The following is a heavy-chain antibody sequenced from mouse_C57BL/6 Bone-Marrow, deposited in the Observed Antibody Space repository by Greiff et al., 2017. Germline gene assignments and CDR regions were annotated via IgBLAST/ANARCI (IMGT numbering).Heavy chain of an antibody. V-gene: IGHV5-9-1*02. CDR2: ISSGGDYI. CDR3: TRDPYSNYPYYAMDY. CDR1: GFTFSSYA. D-gene: IGHD2-5*01. Sequence: EVQLVESGEGLVKPGGSLKLSCAASGFTFSSYAMSWVRQTPEKRLEWVAYISSGGDYIYYADTVKGRFTISRDNARNTLYLQMSSLKSEDTAMYYCTRDPYSNYPYYAMDYWGQGTSVTVSS. J-gene: IGHJ4*01.